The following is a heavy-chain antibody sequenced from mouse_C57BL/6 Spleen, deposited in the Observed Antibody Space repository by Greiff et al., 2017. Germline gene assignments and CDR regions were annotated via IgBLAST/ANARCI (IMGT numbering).Heavy chain of an antibody. CDR3: ARSSIYYDYDD. CDR2: IHPNSGST. J-gene: IGHJ2*01. D-gene: IGHD2-4*01. Sequence: VQLQQPGAELVKPGASVKLSCKASGYTFTSYWMHWVKQRPGQGLEWIGMIHPNSGSTNYNEKFKSKATLTVDKSSSTAYMQLSSLTSEDSAVYYCARSSIYYDYDDWGQGTTLTVSS. V-gene: IGHV1-64*01. CDR1: GYTFTSYW.